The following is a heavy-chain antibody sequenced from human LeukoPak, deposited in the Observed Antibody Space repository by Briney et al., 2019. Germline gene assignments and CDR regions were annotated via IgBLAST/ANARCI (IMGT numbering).Heavy chain of an antibody. V-gene: IGHV3-30-3*01. J-gene: IGHJ4*02. D-gene: IGHD6-19*01. CDR3: ARERGSSGWYSPYDY. CDR2: ISYDGSNK. CDR1: GFTFSSYA. Sequence: GGSLRLSCAASGFTFSSYAMHWVRQAPGKGLEWVAVISYDGSNKYYADSVKGRFTISRDNSKNTLYLQMNSLRAEDAAVYYCARERGSSGWYSPYDYWGQGTLVTVSS.